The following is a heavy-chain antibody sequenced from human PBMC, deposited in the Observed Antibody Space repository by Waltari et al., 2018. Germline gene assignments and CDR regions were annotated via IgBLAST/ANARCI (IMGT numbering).Heavy chain of an antibody. V-gene: IGHV3-30*01. CDR1: GFTFSSYS. J-gene: IGHJ4*02. D-gene: IGHD2-2*02. CDR2: MSYDGSSK. Sequence: QVQMVESGGGVVQPGRSLRLTCAASGFTFSSYSIHWLRQAPGKGLEWVALMSYDGSSKYYADSVKGRFTVSRDNSKNTVYLQLNSLRVEDTAVYYCAREDICRSTTCYTLDYWGLGTLVTVSS. CDR3: AREDICRSTTCYTLDY.